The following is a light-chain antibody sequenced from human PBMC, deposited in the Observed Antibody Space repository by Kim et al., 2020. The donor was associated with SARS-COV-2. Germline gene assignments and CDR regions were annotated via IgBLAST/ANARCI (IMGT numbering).Light chain of an antibody. CDR3: QQAISFPIT. CDR1: QDLNGW. CDR2: TTS. J-gene: IGKJ5*01. Sequence: DIQMTQSPSSVSASVGDRVTITCRASQDLNGWLAWYQQKPGKAPKLLIYTTSTLQTGVSSRFSGSGSGTDFTLTISSLQPEDFATYFCQQAISFPITFGQGTRLEIK. V-gene: IGKV1-12*01.